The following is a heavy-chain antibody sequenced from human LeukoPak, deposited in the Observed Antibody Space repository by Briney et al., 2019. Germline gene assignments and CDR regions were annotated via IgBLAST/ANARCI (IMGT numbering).Heavy chain of an antibody. CDR3: ARRRYDFWSGYQTYGMDI. D-gene: IGHD3-3*01. Sequence: GESLKISCQGSGYIFTTYWIGWVRQMPGKGLEWMGIIYPGDSDTRYSPSFQGQVTLSADKSISTAYLQWGSLKASATAMYYCARRRYDFWSGYQTYGMDIWGQGTTVTVSS. CDR2: IYPGDSDT. J-gene: IGHJ6*02. CDR1: GYIFTTYW. V-gene: IGHV5-51*01.